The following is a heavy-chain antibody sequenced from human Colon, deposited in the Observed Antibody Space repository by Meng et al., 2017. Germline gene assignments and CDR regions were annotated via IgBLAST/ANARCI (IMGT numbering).Heavy chain of an antibody. D-gene: IGHD3-10*01. CDR2: TYYRSEWQN. CDR3: TTWYGEY. J-gene: IGHJ4*02. Sequence: VQLQQSGPGLVQPSQTLSLTCAISGDSVSSNRALWHWVRQSPSRGLEWLGQTYYRSEWQNHYGVSVKSRITINADTSRNHFSLHLNSVTPEDTAVYYCTTWYGEYWGQGTLVTVSS. V-gene: IGHV6-1*01. CDR1: GDSVSSNRAL.